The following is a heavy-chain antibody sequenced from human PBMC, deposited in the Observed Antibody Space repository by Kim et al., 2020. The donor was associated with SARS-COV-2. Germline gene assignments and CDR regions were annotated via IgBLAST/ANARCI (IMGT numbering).Heavy chain of an antibody. CDR1: GFTFSSYG. CDR3: ARDEDYYDNNLFDY. Sequence: GGSLRLSCAASGFTFSSYGMHWVRQAPGKGLEWVAVIWYDGSNKYYADSVKGRFTISRDNSKNTLYLQMNSLRAEDTAVYYCARDEDYYDNNLFDYWGQGTLVTVSS. CDR2: IWYDGSNK. J-gene: IGHJ4*02. V-gene: IGHV3-33*01. D-gene: IGHD3-22*01.